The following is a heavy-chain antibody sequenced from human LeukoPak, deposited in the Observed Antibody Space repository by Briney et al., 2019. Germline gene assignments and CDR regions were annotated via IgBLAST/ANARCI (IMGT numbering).Heavy chain of an antibody. J-gene: IGHJ4*02. V-gene: IGHV3-30*01. CDR1: GFTFSSYA. CDR3: ARAGYCSSTSCPEGGFDY. Sequence: TGGSLRLSCAASGFTFSSYAMHWVRQASGKGLEWVAVISYDGSNKYYADSVKGRFTISRDNSKNPLYLQMNSLRAEDTAVYYCARAGYCSSTSCPEGGFDYWGQGTLVTVSS. CDR2: ISYDGSNK. D-gene: IGHD2-2*03.